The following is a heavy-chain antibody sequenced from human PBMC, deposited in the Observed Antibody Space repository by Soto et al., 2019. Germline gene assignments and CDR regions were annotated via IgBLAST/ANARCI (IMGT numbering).Heavy chain of an antibody. Sequence: QVQLVQSGAEVKKPGSSVKVSYKASGGTFSSYAISWVRQAPGQGLEWMGGIIPIPGTANYAQKFQGSVTITADESTSTAYMELSSLRSEDTAVYYCARSQGSSTSLEIYYYYYYGMDVWGQGTTVTVSS. CDR2: IIPIPGTA. J-gene: IGHJ6*02. CDR3: ARSQGSSTSLEIYYYYYYGMDV. V-gene: IGHV1-69*01. D-gene: IGHD2-2*01. CDR1: GGTFSSYA.